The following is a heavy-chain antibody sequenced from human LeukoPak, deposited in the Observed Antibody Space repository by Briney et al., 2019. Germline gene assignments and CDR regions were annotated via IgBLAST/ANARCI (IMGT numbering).Heavy chain of an antibody. Sequence: KPGGSLRLSCAASGFTFSSYSMNWVRQAPGKGLEWVSPISSSSSYIYYADSVKGRFTISRDNAKNSLYLQMNSLRAEDTAVYYCARVRGCSSTSCYSADWGQGTLVTVSS. CDR3: ARVRGCSSTSCYSAD. CDR2: ISSSSSYI. D-gene: IGHD2-2*01. V-gene: IGHV3-21*01. J-gene: IGHJ4*02. CDR1: GFTFSSYS.